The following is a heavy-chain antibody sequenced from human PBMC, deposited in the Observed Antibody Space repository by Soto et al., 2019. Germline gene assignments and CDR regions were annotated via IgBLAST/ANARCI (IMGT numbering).Heavy chain of an antibody. CDR3: VGVSLAGS. Sequence: EVQLVDSGGGLVQPGGSLRLSCVASGFHFSAYWMSWVRQAPGKGLEWVANIKEDGSDKYYVDSVKGRFTISRDNAKNSLYLQINSLRAEDTAVYYCVGVSLAGSWGQGTLVTVSS. CDR2: IKEDGSDK. V-gene: IGHV3-7*01. J-gene: IGHJ4*02. D-gene: IGHD6-19*01. CDR1: GFHFSAYW.